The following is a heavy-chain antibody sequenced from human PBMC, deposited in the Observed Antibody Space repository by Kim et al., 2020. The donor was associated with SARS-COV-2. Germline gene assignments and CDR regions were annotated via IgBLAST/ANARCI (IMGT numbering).Heavy chain of an antibody. J-gene: IGHJ6*02. CDR2: ISGSGGST. Sequence: GGSLRLSCAASGFTFSSYAMSWVRQAPGKGLEWVSAISGSGGSTYYADCVKGRFTISRDNSKNTLYLQMNSLRAEDTAVYYCARNELAGDYYYGMDVWGQRTTVIVSS. CDR1: GFTFSSYA. V-gene: IGHV3-23*01. D-gene: IGHD6-6*01. CDR3: ARNELAGDYYYGMDV.